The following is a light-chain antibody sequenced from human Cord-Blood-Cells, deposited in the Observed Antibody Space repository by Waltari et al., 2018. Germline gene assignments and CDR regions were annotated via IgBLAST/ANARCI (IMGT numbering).Light chain of an antibody. CDR3: QQSYSTPWT. J-gene: IGKJ1*01. Sequence: DIQMTQSPSSLSASVGDRVTITCRASQSISSYLNWYQQKPGKAPKLLIYAASSLQSGVPSRFSCSGSGTDFTLTISSPQPEDFATYYCQQSYSTPWTFGQGTKVELK. CDR2: AAS. V-gene: IGKV1-39*01. CDR1: QSISSY.